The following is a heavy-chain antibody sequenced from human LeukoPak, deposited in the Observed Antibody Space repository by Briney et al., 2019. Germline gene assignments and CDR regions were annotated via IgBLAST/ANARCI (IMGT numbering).Heavy chain of an antibody. V-gene: IGHV3-21*01. CDR2: ISSSSSYI. Sequence: GGSLRLSCAASGFTFSSYAMSWVRQAPGKGLEWVSSISSSSSYIYYADSVKGRFTISRDNAKNSLYLQMNSLRAEDTAVYYCARDIIDTAMVDFDYWGQGTLVTVSS. J-gene: IGHJ4*02. D-gene: IGHD5-18*01. CDR1: GFTFSSYA. CDR3: ARDIIDTAMVDFDY.